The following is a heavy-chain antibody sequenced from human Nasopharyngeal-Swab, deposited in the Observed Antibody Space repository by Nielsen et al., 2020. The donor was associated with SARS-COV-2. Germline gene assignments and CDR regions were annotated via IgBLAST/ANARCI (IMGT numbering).Heavy chain of an antibody. J-gene: IGHJ4*01. CDR1: GFTFSSYT. CDR2: IGTSSTPI. V-gene: IGHV3-48*01. D-gene: IGHD2/OR15-2a*01. CDR3: VRGWRSNSFDY. Sequence: GESLKISCGASGFTFSSYTMSWVRQAPGKGLEWVAHIGTSSTPIYYADSVRGRFSISRDNAKNSLSLLMSTLRGEDTAVYYCVRGWRSNSFDYWGQGARVTVSA.